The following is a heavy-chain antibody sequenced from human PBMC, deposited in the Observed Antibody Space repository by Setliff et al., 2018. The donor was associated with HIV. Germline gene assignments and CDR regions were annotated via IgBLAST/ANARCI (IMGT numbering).Heavy chain of an antibody. V-gene: IGHV4-61*09. CDR2: IYTSGST. J-gene: IGHJ4*02. Sequence: PSETLSLTCTVSGGSIRSGSYYWTWIRQPAGKGPEWIGHIYTSGSTNYNPSLKSRVTISVDTSTNQFSLKLSSVTAADTAVYYCARGRRSSGWYVYHWGQGTLVTVSS. CDR1: GGSIRSGSYY. CDR3: ARGRRSSGWYVYH. D-gene: IGHD6-19*01.